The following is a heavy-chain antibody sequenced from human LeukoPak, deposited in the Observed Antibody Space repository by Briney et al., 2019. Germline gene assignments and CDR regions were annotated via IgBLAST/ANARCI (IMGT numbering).Heavy chain of an antibody. CDR3: ARRPAGTRTFDY. J-gene: IGHJ4*02. CDR2: IYGADYTT. CDR1: GYSFTSYW. Sequence: GESLKISCKGSGYSFTSYWIGWVRQMPGKGLEWMGVIYGADYTTIYSPPFHGQITISADKSISTAYPQWTSLKASDTAMYHCARRPAGTRTFDYWGQGALVTVSS. D-gene: IGHD1-7*01. V-gene: IGHV5-51*01.